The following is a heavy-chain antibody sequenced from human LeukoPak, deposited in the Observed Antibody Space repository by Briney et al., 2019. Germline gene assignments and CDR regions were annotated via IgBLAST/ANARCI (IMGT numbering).Heavy chain of an antibody. V-gene: IGHV3-33*01. J-gene: IGHJ6*03. CDR3: ARGDSGYDLWTYYYMDV. CDR1: GFTFISYG. D-gene: IGHD3/OR15-3a*01. Sequence: PGRSLRLSCAASGFTFISYGMHWVRQAPGKGLEWVALIWYDGSNKYYADSVKGRFTISRDNSKNTLYLQMNTLRAEDTAVYYCARGDSGYDLWTYYYMDVWGKGTTVTVSS. CDR2: IWYDGSNK.